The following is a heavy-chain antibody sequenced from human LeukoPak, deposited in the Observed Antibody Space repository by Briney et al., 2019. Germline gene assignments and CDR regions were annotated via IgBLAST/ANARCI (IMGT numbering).Heavy chain of an antibody. CDR1: GGSISSYY. CDR3: ASAQVGYIYGYQYDY. CDR2: IYTSGST. J-gene: IGHJ4*02. Sequence: PSETLSLTCTVSGGSISSYYWSWIRQPAGKGLEWIGRIYTSGSTNYNPSLKSRVTMSVDTSKNQFSLKLSSVTAADTAVYNCASAQVGYIYGYQYDYWGQGTLVTVSS. V-gene: IGHV4-4*07. D-gene: IGHD5-18*01.